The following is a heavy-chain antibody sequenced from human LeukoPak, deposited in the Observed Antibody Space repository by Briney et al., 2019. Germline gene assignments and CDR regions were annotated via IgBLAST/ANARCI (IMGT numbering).Heavy chain of an antibody. CDR2: IYTSGST. CDR1: GGSISSGSYY. J-gene: IGHJ4*02. CDR3: ARGEEYSSSFDDY. D-gene: IGHD6-6*01. V-gene: IGHV4-61*02. Sequence: PSETLSLTCTVSGGSISSGSYYWSWIRQPAGKGLEWIGRIYTSGSTNYNPSLKSRVTISVDTSKNQFSLKLSSVTAADTAVYYCARGEEYSSSFDDYWGQGTLVTVSS.